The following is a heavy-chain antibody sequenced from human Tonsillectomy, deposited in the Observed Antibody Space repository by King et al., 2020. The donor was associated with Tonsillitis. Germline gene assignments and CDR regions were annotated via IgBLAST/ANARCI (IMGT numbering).Heavy chain of an antibody. D-gene: IGHD2-2*01. V-gene: IGHV3-30*02. J-gene: IGHJ4*02. CDR2: IRYDGSNK. CDR1: GFTFSSYG. CDR3: AKDHPGYFSSTSCYVPFDY. Sequence: VQLVESGGGVVQPGGSLRLSCAASGFTFSSYGMHRVRQAPGKGLEWVAFIRYDGSNKYYADSVKGRFTISRDNSKNTLYLQMNSLRAEDTAVYYCAKDHPGYFSSTSCYVPFDYWGQGTLVTVSS.